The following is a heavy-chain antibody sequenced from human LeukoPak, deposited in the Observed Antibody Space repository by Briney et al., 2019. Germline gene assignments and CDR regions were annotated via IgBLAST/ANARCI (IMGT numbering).Heavy chain of an antibody. Sequence: PSETLSLTCSFSGGSISSSSYYWGWIRQSPGKGLEWLWSFYYSGSTYYNPSRKSPVTISQDTFKDHFSLKHSSVTAADTAVYYCARVRWLKRDAFDIWGQGTMVTVSS. CDR1: GGSISSSSYY. J-gene: IGHJ3*02. CDR2: FYYSGST. CDR3: ARVRWLKRDAFDI. D-gene: IGHD5-24*01. V-gene: IGHV4-39*07.